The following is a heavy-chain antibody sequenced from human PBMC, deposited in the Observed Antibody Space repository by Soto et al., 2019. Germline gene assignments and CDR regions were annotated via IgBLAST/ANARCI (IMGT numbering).Heavy chain of an antibody. CDR3: ARDQVPYGMDV. J-gene: IGHJ6*02. CDR2: INYSGST. Sequence: SETLSLTWTVYGVSFSGYYWSWIRQPPGKGLEWIGDINYSGSTNYNPSLKSRVTISVDTSKNQFSLKLSSVTAADTAVYYCARDQVPYGMDVWGQGTTVTFAS. CDR1: GVSFSGYY. V-gene: IGHV4-59*01.